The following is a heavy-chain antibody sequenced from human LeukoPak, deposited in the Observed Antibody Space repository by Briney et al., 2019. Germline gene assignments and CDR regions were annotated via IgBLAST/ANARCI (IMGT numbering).Heavy chain of an antibody. V-gene: IGHV1-2*02. Sequence: ASVKVSCKASGYTFTGYYMHWVRQAPGQGLEWMGWINPNSGGTNYAQKFQGRVTMTRDTSISTAYMEPRSLRSDDTAVYYCARDQAPHYDFWSGYYTLYYYYGMDVWGQGTTVTVSS. CDR3: ARDQAPHYDFWSGYYTLYYYYGMDV. J-gene: IGHJ6*02. CDR2: INPNSGGT. CDR1: GYTFTGYY. D-gene: IGHD3-3*01.